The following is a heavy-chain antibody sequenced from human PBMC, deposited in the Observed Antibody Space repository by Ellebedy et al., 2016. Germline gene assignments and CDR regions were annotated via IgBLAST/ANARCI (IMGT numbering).Heavy chain of an antibody. CDR3: ARLVPTPAGHMDV. CDR1: GGSISSGGYY. V-gene: IGHV4-31*11. D-gene: IGHD6-13*01. Sequence: SETLSLTXAVSGGSISSGGYYWSWIRQHPGKGLEWIGYIYYSGSTYYNPSLKSRVTISVDTSKNQFSLKLSSVTAADTAVYYCARLVPTPAGHMDVWGKGTTVTVSS. CDR2: IYYSGST. J-gene: IGHJ6*03.